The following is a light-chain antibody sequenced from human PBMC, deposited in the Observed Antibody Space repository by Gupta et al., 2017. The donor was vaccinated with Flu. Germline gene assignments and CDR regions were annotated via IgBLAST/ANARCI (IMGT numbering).Light chain of an antibody. CDR1: QSVGSY. J-gene: IGKJ4*01. V-gene: IGKV3-11*01. CDR2: DAV. CDR3: QQRSNWRLI. Sequence: GESATLPWRASQSVGSYLAWYQQRPGQAPRPLIYDAVQRATGVPGRFSASGVGTDFTLTITSLVPEDFAVYYCQQRSNWRLIFGGGTKV.